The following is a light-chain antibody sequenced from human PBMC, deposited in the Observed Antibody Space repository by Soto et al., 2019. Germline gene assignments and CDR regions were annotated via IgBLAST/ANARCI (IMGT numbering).Light chain of an antibody. CDR2: KGT. CDR3: CSSAPESTYV. J-gene: IGLJ1*01. CDR1: SSDVRAYNS. V-gene: IGLV2-23*01. Sequence: QSALAQPASVSGSPGQSITISCTGTSSDVRAYNSVSWYQQHPHSAPQVIIYKGTQRPSGVSNRFSDSTSGNAASLTISALQAGNEADSFCCSSAPESTYVFGSGTKVTV.